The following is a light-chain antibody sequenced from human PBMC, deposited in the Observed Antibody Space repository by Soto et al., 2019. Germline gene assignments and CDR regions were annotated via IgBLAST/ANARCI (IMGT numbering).Light chain of an antibody. CDR1: QNINNY. J-gene: IGKJ5*01. CDR2: DAS. Sequence: DIQMTQSPSSLSASVGHRVTITGHASQNINNYLNWYQQKPGRAPKLLSYDASNLEAGVPSRFRGSGSGTDFTFTISRLQPEDIATYYCQQYENLPTFGQGTRLEMK. V-gene: IGKV1-33*01. CDR3: QQYENLPT.